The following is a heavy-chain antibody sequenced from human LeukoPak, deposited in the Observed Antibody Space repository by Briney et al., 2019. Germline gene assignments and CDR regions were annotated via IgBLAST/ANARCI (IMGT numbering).Heavy chain of an antibody. D-gene: IGHD2-2*01. CDR3: ARDHCSSTSCYAYYYYGMDV. Sequence: PGGSLRLSCAASGFTFSSYGMHWVRQAPGKGLEWVAVIWYDGSNKYYADSVKGRFTISRDNSKNTLYLQMNSLRAEGTAVYYCARDHCSSTSCYAYYYYGMDVWGKGTTVTVSS. CDR1: GFTFSSYG. J-gene: IGHJ6*04. CDR2: IWYDGSNK. V-gene: IGHV3-33*01.